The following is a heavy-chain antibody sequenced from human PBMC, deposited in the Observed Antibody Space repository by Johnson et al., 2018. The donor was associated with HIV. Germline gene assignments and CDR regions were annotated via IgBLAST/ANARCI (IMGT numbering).Heavy chain of an antibody. Sequence: VQLVESGGGVVQPGRSLRLSCAASDFTFTNNAIHWVRQAPGKGLEWVAVISYDGTNTYYADSVKGRFTISRDISKNTLYLQMNSLRAEDTAVYYCARNSHSSNWYEWEAFDIWGQGTMVTVSS. J-gene: IGHJ3*02. CDR1: DFTFTNNA. CDR3: ARNSHSSNWYEWEAFDI. D-gene: IGHD6-13*01. CDR2: ISYDGTNT. V-gene: IGHV3-30*14.